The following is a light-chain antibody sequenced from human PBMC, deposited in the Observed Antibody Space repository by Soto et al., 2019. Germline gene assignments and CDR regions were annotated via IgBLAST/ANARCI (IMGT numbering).Light chain of an antibody. CDR2: DVS. Sequence: DIQMTQSPSTVSASVGDGVTITCRASQSISTWLAWYQQKPGNAPQLLIYDVSTLESGVPSGFSGSGSGTEFTLTISSLQTDDFATYYCQQYNSYPSTFGQGTKLEIK. J-gene: IGKJ2*01. CDR1: QSISTW. V-gene: IGKV1-5*01. CDR3: QQYNSYPST.